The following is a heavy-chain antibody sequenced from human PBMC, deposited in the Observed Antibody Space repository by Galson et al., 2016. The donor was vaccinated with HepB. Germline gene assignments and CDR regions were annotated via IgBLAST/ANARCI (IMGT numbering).Heavy chain of an antibody. CDR2: IYYSGTT. CDR3: ARGDTSCSPGRDY. Sequence: TLSLTCTVSGDSISTSAYYWSWIRQHPGKGLEWIGYIYYSGTTYYNPSLKSRLIISVDTSKNQFSLELSSVTAADTAVYYCARGDTSCSPGRDYWGQGTLVTVSS. CDR1: GDSISTSAYY. J-gene: IGHJ4*02. V-gene: IGHV4-31*03. D-gene: IGHD3-10*02.